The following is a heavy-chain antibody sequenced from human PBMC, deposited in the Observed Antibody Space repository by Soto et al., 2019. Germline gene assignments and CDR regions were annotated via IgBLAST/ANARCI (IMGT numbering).Heavy chain of an antibody. CDR3: AKVVGLDLQRDFYFDY. Sequence: EVQLLESGGRLVQPGGSLRLSCAASRFTLSIYAMSWVRQAPGKGLEWVSGMSGSGDSTYYADSVKGRFTISRDNSKNTLFLQMNSLRDDDTAVYYCAKVVGLDLQRDFYFDYLGQGTLVTVSS. CDR1: RFTLSIYA. D-gene: IGHD1-7*01. V-gene: IGHV3-23*01. J-gene: IGHJ4*02. CDR2: MSGSGDST.